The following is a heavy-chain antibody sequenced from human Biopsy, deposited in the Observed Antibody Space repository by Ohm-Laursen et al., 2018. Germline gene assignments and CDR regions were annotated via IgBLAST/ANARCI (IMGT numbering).Heavy chain of an antibody. V-gene: IGHV1-69*06. D-gene: IGHD3-9*01. CDR2: NIPILGTG. J-gene: IGHJ1*01. Sequence: SVKVSCKAPEGTFSNYGVNWVRQAPGQGLEWPGGNIPILGTGNYAQKFQDRVTVAADTSTSTATMELRSLRSDDTAVYYCATKLTGYFHHWGQGTLVIVSS. CDR3: ATKLTGYFHH. CDR1: EGTFSNYG.